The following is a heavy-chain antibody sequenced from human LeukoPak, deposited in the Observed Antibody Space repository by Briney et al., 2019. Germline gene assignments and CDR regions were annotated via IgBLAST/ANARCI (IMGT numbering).Heavy chain of an antibody. CDR3: ASPQGRDGYNADAFDI. D-gene: IGHD5-24*01. V-gene: IGHV4-59*12. CDR1: GGSISSYY. Sequence: SETLSLTCTVSGGSISSYYWSWIRQPPGKGLEWIGYIYYSGSTNYNPSLKSRVTISVDTSKNQFSLKLSSVTAADTAVYYCASPQGRDGYNADAFDIWGQGTMVTVSS. CDR2: IYYSGST. J-gene: IGHJ3*02.